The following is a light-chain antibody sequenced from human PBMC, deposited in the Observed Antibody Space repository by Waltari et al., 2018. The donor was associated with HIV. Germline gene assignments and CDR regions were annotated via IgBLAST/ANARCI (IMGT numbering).Light chain of an antibody. CDR2: DAY. J-gene: IGKJ4*01. CDR1: HSINRY. V-gene: IGKV3-11*01. CDR3: QRRSNWPLT. Sequence: EIVLTQSPATLSLSPGERATLTCRASHSINRYLAWYQQKPGKAPSLLIYDAYNKATSIPTRFSGRGSGTYFTLTISSLEAEYFAVYYCQRRSNWPLTFGGGTKVEIK.